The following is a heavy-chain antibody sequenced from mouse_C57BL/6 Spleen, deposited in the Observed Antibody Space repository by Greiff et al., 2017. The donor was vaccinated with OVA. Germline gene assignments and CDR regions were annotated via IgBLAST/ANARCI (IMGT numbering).Heavy chain of an antibody. D-gene: IGHD2-1*01. V-gene: IGHV14-2*01. Sequence: EVKLMESGAELVKPGASVKLSCTASGFNIKDYYMHWVKQRTEQGLEWIGRIDPEDGETKYAPKFQGKATITADTSSNTAYLQLSSLTSEDTAVYYCARERIGNSYYFDYWGQGTTLTVSS. J-gene: IGHJ2*01. CDR2: IDPEDGET. CDR3: ARERIGNSYYFDY. CDR1: GFNIKDYY.